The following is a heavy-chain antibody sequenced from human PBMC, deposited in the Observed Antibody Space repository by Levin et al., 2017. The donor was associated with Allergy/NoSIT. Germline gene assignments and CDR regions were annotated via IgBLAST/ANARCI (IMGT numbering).Heavy chain of an antibody. J-gene: IGHJ4*02. D-gene: IGHD6-6*01. V-gene: IGHV1-2*06. CDR3: ARRAEQLAIDY. Sequence: GESLKISCKASGYTFTGYYMHWVRQAPGQGLEWMGRINPNSGGTNYAQKFQGRVTMTRDTSISTAYMELSRLRSDDTAVYYCARRAEQLAIDYWGQGTLVTVSS. CDR1: GYTFTGYY. CDR2: INPNSGGT.